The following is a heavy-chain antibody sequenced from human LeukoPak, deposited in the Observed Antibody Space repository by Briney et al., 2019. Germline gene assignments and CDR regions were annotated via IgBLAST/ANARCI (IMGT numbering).Heavy chain of an antibody. CDR1: GGSISSSSYY. CDR2: IYYSGRT. D-gene: IGHD6-19*01. J-gene: IGHJ4*02. CDR3: ATDSGWYGGQRFDY. Sequence: SETLSLTCTVSGGSISSSSYYWGWIRQPPGKGLEWIASIYYSGRTYYNPSLKSRVTISLDTSKNQFSLKLTSVTAADTAVYYCATDSGWYGGQRFDYWGQGTLVPVSS. V-gene: IGHV4-39*07.